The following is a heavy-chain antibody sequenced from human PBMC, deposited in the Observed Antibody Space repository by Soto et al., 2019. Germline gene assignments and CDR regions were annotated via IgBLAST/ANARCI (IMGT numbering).Heavy chain of an antibody. V-gene: IGHV3-15*01. CDR1: GFTFSNAW. CDR3: TTDAAIV. J-gene: IGHJ4*02. Sequence: EVQLVESGGGLVKPGGSLRLSCAASGFTFSNAWMSWVRQAPGKGLEWVGRIKSISDGGTTDYAAPVKGRFTISRDDSKNTLYLQMNSLKTEATAVYFCTTDAAIVWGQGTLVTVPS. D-gene: IGHD1-26*01. CDR2: IKSISDGGTT.